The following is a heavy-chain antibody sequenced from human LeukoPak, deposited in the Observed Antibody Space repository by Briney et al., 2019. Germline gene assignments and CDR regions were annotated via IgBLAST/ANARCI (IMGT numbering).Heavy chain of an antibody. J-gene: IGHJ4*02. D-gene: IGHD6-19*01. V-gene: IGHV3-9*01. CDR2: VSWNSGSI. CDR1: GFIFNNYA. Sequence: GGSLRLSCAGSGFIFNNYAMHWVRQPPGKGLEWVSGVSWNSGSIDYADSVKGRFTISRDNAKNSLYLQMNSLRVEDTAFYYCARDNRRHYTSGPNPDSLHWGQGALVTVSS. CDR3: ARDNRRHYTSGPNPDSLH.